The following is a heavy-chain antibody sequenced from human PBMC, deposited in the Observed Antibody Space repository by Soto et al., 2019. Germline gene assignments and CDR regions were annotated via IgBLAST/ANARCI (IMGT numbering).Heavy chain of an antibody. D-gene: IGHD6-13*01. CDR3: ARDGIAAAVPFDY. Sequence: GGSLRLSCAASGFTFSSYAMHWVRQAPGKGLEWVAVISYDGSNKYYADSVKGRFTISRDNSKNTLYLQMNSLRAEDTAVYYCARDGIAAAVPFDYWGQGTLVTVSS. CDR1: GFTFSSYA. V-gene: IGHV3-30-3*01. J-gene: IGHJ4*02. CDR2: ISYDGSNK.